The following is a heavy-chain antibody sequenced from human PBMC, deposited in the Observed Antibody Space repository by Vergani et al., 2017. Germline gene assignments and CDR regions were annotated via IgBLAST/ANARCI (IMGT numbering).Heavy chain of an antibody. CDR2: ISSSSSYI. V-gene: IGHV3-21*04. J-gene: IGHJ4*02. CDR1: GFTFSSYS. D-gene: IGHD4-17*01. Sequence: EVQLVESGGGLVKPGGSLRLSCAASGFTFSSYSMNWVRQAPGKGLEWVSSISSSSSYIYYADSVKGRFTISRDNSKNTLYLQMNSLRAEDTAVYYCAKRDEDGDYVPFDYWGQGTLVTVSS. CDR3: AKRDEDGDYVPFDY.